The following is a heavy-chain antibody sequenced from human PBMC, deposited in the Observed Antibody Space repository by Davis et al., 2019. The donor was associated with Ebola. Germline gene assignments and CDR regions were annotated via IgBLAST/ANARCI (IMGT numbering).Heavy chain of an antibody. D-gene: IGHD6-6*01. CDR3: ASSLIAARRLDAFDI. CDR1: GYSFTSYW. Sequence: GESLKISCKGSGYSFTSYWIGWVRQMPGKGLEWMGIIYPGDSDTRYSPSFQGQVTISADKSISTAYLQWSSLKASDTDMYYCASSLIAARRLDAFDIWGQGTMVTVSS. V-gene: IGHV5-51*01. J-gene: IGHJ3*02. CDR2: IYPGDSDT.